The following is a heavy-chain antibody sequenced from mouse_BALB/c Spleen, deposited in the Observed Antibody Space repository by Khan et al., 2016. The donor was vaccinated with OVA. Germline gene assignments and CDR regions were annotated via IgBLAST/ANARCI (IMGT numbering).Heavy chain of an antibody. Sequence: EVELVESGGDLVKPGGSLKLSCAASGFTFSTYGMSWVRQTPDKRLEWVATVSTGGSYPSYPDSLKGRFTISIDNAKNTLYLQMSGLKSENTAMFYCTRLAYYYDSEGFAYWGQGTLVTVSA. J-gene: IGHJ3*01. CDR2: VSTGGSYP. CDR3: TRLAYYYDSEGFAY. D-gene: IGHD1-1*01. CDR1: GFTFSTYG. V-gene: IGHV5-6*01.